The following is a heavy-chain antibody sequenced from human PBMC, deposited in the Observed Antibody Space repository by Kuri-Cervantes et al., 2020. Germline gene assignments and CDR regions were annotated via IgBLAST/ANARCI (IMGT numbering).Heavy chain of an antibody. Sequence: GGSLRLSCAASGFNFSNYAMSWVRQAPGKGLEWVSSISGNGSSTYFADSVKGRFTMSRDNSKYTVSLQMNSLRVGDTAVYYCVKVGDTGYYFDLWGQGTLVTVSS. CDR2: ISGNGSST. CDR3: VKVGDTGYYFDL. CDR1: GFNFSNYA. D-gene: IGHD3-9*01. V-gene: IGHV3-23*01. J-gene: IGHJ4*02.